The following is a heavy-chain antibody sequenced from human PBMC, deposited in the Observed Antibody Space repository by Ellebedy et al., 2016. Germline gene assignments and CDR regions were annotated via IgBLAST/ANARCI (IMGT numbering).Heavy chain of an antibody. CDR1: GFTFSSYA. CDR2: ISNSGGTT. D-gene: IGHD3-10*01. CDR3: AIDETTTMVRGVLSY. Sequence: GESLKISXAASGFTFSSYAMSWVRQAPGKGLEWVSVISNSGGTTHYADSVKGRFIISRDNSKNTVYLQMNSLRAEDTAVYYCAIDETTTMVRGVLSYWGQGTLVTVSS. V-gene: IGHV3-23*01. J-gene: IGHJ4*02.